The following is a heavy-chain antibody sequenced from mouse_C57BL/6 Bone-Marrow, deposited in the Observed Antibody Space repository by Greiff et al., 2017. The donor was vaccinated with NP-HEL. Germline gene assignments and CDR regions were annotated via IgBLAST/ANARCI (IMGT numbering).Heavy chain of an antibody. V-gene: IGHV1-82*01. Sequence: VQLQQSGPELVKPGASVKISCKASGYAFSSSWMNWVKQRPGKGLEWIGRIYPGDGDPNYNGQFKGKATLTADKSSSTAYMQLSSLTSEDSAVYFCAINWVYYYAMDYWGQGTSVTVSS. CDR2: IYPGDGDP. J-gene: IGHJ4*01. CDR3: AINWVYYYAMDY. CDR1: GYAFSSSW. D-gene: IGHD4-1*01.